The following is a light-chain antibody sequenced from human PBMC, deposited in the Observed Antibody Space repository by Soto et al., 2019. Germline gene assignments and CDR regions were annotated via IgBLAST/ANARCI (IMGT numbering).Light chain of an antibody. V-gene: IGLV2-14*01. Sequence: QSVLTQPASVSGSPGQSITISCTGTSSDVGTYNYVSWYQQHPGKAPKLIIYEASNRPSGVSNRFSGSKSGNTASLTISGLQAEDEADYYCSSYTSSTDYVFGTGTKVTVL. CDR3: SSYTSSTDYV. CDR2: EAS. J-gene: IGLJ1*01. CDR1: SSDVGTYNY.